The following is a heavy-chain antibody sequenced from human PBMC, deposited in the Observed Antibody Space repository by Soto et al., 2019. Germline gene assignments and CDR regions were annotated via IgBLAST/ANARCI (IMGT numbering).Heavy chain of an antibody. D-gene: IGHD3-10*02. CDR2: IYYSGST. V-gene: IGHV4-59*01. Sequence: SETLSLTCTVSGGSISSYYWSWIRQPPGKGLEWIGYIYYSGSTNYNPSLKSRVTISVDTSKNQFSLKLSSVTAADTAVYYCARELLSFGIPSLENDAFDIWGQGTMVTVS. J-gene: IGHJ3*02. CDR1: GGSISSYY. CDR3: ARELLSFGIPSLENDAFDI.